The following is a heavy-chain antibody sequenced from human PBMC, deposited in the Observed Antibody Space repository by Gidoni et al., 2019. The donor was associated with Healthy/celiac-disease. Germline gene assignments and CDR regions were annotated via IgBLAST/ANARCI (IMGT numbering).Heavy chain of an antibody. D-gene: IGHD6-19*01. V-gene: IGHV3-9*01. Sequence: EVQLVESGGGLVQPGRSLRLSCAASGFTFDDYAMHWVRQAPGKGLEWVSGISWNSGSIGYADSVKGRFTISRDNAKNSLYLQMNSLRAEDTALYYCAKERSSGWYFDYWGQGTLVTVSS. CDR2: ISWNSGSI. CDR3: AKERSSGWYFDY. CDR1: GFTFDDYA. J-gene: IGHJ4*02.